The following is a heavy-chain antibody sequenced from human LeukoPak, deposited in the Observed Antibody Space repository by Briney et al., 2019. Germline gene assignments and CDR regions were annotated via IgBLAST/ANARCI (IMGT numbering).Heavy chain of an antibody. D-gene: IGHD3-10*01. Sequence: GGSLRLSCAASGFPFSTYGMHWVRQAPGKGLEWVAAISNDGNNKFYADSVKGRFTISRDNPKNTMNLQMNSLRSEDTAVYSCARDSQDTMVRGVIGPHWYFDLWGRGTQVTVSS. J-gene: IGHJ2*01. V-gene: IGHV3-30*03. CDR2: ISNDGNNK. CDR1: GFPFSTYG. CDR3: ARDSQDTMVRGVIGPHWYFDL.